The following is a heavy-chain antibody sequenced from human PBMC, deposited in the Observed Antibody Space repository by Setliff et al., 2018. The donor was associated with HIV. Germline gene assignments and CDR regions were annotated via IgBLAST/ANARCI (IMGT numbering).Heavy chain of an antibody. D-gene: IGHD2-15*01. Sequence: ASVKVSCKASGYTFTGHYMHWVRQAPGQGLEWMGWINPNSGATNYAQKFKGWVTMTRDTSISTGYVELSRVRSDDTAVYYCARGNHPLLHCTGGSCNYYYYYMDVWGKGTTVTVSS. V-gene: IGHV1-2*04. CDR3: ARGNHPLLHCTGGSCNYYYYYMDV. CDR2: INPNSGAT. CDR1: GYTFTGHY. J-gene: IGHJ6*03.